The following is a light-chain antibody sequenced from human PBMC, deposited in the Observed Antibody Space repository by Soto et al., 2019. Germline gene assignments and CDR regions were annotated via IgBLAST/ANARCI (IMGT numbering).Light chain of an antibody. CDR2: AAS. CDR1: QSISSY. V-gene: IGKV1-39*01. Sequence: EIELTQSPSSLSASVGDRVTITCRASQSISSYLNWYQQKPGKAPKLLIYAASSLQSGVPSRFSGSGSGTDFTLTISSLQPEDFATYYCQQSSSTPQTFGGGTKVDIK. J-gene: IGKJ4*01. CDR3: QQSSSTPQT.